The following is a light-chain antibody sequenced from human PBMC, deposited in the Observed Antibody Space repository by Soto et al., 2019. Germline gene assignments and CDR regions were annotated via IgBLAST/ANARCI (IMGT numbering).Light chain of an antibody. J-gene: IGLJ1*01. V-gene: IGLV1-44*01. CDR2: SNN. CDR1: SSNIGSNT. CDR3: AAWDDSLSGLYV. Sequence: QSVLTQPPSASGTPGQRVTISCSGSSSNIGSNTVNWYQRLPGTAPKLLIYSNNQRPSGVPDRFSGSKSGTSASLAISGLQSEDEADYYCAAWDDSLSGLYVFGTGTKVTVL.